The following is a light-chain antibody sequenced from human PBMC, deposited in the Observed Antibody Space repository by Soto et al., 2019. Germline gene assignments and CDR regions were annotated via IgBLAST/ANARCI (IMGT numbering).Light chain of an antibody. Sequence: EIVLTQSPATLSLSPGERATLSCRASQSVSSYLAWYQQKPGQAPRLLIYDASNRATGIPARFSGSGSGTDFTLTISSLEPEDFAVYYCQQRRNWHLNFGGGTKVDIX. CDR1: QSVSSY. CDR2: DAS. V-gene: IGKV3-11*01. J-gene: IGKJ4*01. CDR3: QQRRNWHLN.